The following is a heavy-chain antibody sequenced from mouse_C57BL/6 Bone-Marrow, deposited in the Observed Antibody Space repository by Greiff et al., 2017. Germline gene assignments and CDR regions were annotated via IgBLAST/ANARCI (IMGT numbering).Heavy chain of an antibody. V-gene: IGHV1-82*01. CDR3: ASLYYDGGWAFDY. J-gene: IGHJ2*02. CDR2: IYPGDGDT. Sequence: QVQLQQSGPELVKPGASVKISCKASGYAFSSSWMNWVKQRPGKGLEWIGRIYPGDGDTNYNGKFKGKATLTADKSSSTAYMQLSRLASEDSAVSRGASLYYDGGWAFDYWGQGTSVTVSA. CDR1: GYAFSSSW. D-gene: IGHD2-3*01.